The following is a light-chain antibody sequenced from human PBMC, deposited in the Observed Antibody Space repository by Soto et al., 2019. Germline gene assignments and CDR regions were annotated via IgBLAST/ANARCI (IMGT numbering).Light chain of an antibody. CDR1: QSISKW. CDR2: DVS. Sequence: DIQMTQSPSTLSAPVGDRVTITCRASQSISKWLAWYQQKPGKAPKLLMYDVSSLESGVPSRFSGSGSGTEFTLTISSLQSDDFATYYCQQYHSHRTFGQGTAVEIK. J-gene: IGKJ1*01. CDR3: QQYHSHRT. V-gene: IGKV1-5*01.